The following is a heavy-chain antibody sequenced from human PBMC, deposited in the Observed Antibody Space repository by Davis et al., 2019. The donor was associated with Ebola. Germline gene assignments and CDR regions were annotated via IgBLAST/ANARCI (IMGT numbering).Heavy chain of an antibody. CDR1: GFTFSSNW. V-gene: IGHV3-74*01. Sequence: PGGSLRLSCAASGFTFSSNWMHWVRQAPGKGLVWVSRTNSDGSITSYADSVKGRFSISRDNTKNTLYLQMYSLRAEDTAVYYCARGERTVTTPLAYWGQGALVTVSS. D-gene: IGHD4-11*01. CDR2: TNSDGSIT. CDR3: ARGERTVTTPLAY. J-gene: IGHJ4*02.